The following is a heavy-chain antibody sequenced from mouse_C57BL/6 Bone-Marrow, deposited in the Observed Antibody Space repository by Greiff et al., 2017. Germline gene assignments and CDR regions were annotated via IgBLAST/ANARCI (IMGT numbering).Heavy chain of an antibody. V-gene: IGHV5-4*01. J-gene: IGHJ4*01. D-gene: IGHD2-1*01. CDR3: ARDNYRAMDY. CDR2: ISDGGSYT. CDR1: GFTFSSYA. Sequence: EVKLMESGGGLVKPGGSLKLSCAASGFTFSSYAMSWVRQTPEKRLEWVATISDGGSYTYYPDNVKGRFTISRDNAKNNLYLQMSHLKSEDTAMYYCARDNYRAMDYWGQGTSVTVSS.